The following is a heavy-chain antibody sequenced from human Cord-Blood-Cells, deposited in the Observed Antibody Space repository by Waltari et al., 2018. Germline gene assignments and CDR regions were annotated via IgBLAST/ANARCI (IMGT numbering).Heavy chain of an antibody. Sequence: QVQLQQWGAGLLKPSETLSLTCAVYGGSFSGYYWGWIRQPPGKGLEWIGEITHSESTNYNPSIKSRVTISIDTSKIQFSLKLSSVTAADTAVYYCARGCEVNGHSTWSNWFDPWGQGTLVTVSS. CDR2: ITHSEST. J-gene: IGHJ5*02. D-gene: IGHD2-8*01. V-gene: IGHV4-34*01. CDR1: GGSFSGYY. CDR3: ARGCEVNGHSTWSNWFDP.